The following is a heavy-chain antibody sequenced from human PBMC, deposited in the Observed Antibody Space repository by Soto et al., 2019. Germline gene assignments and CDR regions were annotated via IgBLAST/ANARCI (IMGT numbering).Heavy chain of an antibody. D-gene: IGHD3-9*01. CDR3: ARSLFDWLLTGINWFDP. Sequence: SETLSLRATVVGGTIINGGDCWIWIRQHPGKGLEWIVYIYYSGITYYNRSLKSRVTISVDTSKNQFSLKLSSVTAADTAVYYCARSLFDWLLTGINWFDPWGKRTPVIVSS. CDR2: IYYSGIT. J-gene: IGHJ5*02. V-gene: IGHV4-31*03. CDR1: GGTIINGGDC.